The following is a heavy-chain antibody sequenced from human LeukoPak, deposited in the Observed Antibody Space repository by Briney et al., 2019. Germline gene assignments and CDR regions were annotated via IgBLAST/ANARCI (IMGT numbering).Heavy chain of an antibody. CDR3: ARETAVAGNVDY. Sequence: PSETLSLTRTVSGVSISSYYWSWIRQPPGKGLEWIGYIYYSGSTNYNPSLKSRVTISVDTSKKQFSLKLSSVTAADTAVYYCARETAVAGNVDYWGQGTLVTVSS. V-gene: IGHV4-59*01. CDR1: GVSISSYY. D-gene: IGHD6-19*01. J-gene: IGHJ4*02. CDR2: IYYSGST.